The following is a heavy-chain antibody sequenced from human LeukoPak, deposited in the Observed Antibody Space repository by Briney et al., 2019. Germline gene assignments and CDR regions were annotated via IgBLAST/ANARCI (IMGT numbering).Heavy chain of an antibody. V-gene: IGHV3-21*01. CDR2: ISSSSSYI. Sequence: PGGSLRPSCAASGFTFSSYSMNWVRQAPGKGLEWVSSISSSSSYIYYADSVKGRFTISRDNAKNSLYLQMNSLRAEDTAVYYCARDSRGYSYGFESISGYYFDYWGQGTLVTVSS. CDR3: ARDSRGYSYGFESISGYYFDY. D-gene: IGHD5-18*01. CDR1: GFTFSSYS. J-gene: IGHJ4*02.